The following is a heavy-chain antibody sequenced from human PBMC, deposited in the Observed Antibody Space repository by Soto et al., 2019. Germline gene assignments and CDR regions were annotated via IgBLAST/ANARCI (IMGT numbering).Heavy chain of an antibody. V-gene: IGHV3-23*01. D-gene: IGHD3-9*01. Sequence: PGGSLRLSCAASGFTFSSYAMSWVRQAPGKGLEWVSAISGSGGSTYYADSVKGRFTISRDNSKNTLYLQMNSLRAEDTAVYYCAKDTTRMSGSRAGYYYLLFSDWFDPWGQGTMVTLS. CDR2: ISGSGGST. J-gene: IGHJ5*02. CDR3: AKDTTRMSGSRAGYYYLLFSDWFDP. CDR1: GFTFSSYA.